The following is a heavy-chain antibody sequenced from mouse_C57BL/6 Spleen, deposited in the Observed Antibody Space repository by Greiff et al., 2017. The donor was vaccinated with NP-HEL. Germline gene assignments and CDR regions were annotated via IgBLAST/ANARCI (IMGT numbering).Heavy chain of an antibody. Sequence: QVHVKQPGAELVRPGTSVKLSCKASGYTFTSYWMHWVKQRPGQGLEWIGVIDPSDSYTNYNQKFKGKATLTVDTSSSTAYMQLSSLTSEDSAVYYCARGWGSSGYFDYWGQGTTLTVSS. CDR3: ARGWGSSGYFDY. CDR2: IDPSDSYT. CDR1: GYTFTSYW. V-gene: IGHV1-59*01. D-gene: IGHD3-2*02. J-gene: IGHJ2*01.